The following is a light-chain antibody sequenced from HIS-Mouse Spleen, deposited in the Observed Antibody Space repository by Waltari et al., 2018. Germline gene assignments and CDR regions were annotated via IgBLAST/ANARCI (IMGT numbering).Light chain of an antibody. CDR1: QRVSSRY. J-gene: IGKJ5*01. V-gene: IGKV3-20*01. CDR3: QQYGSSST. CDR2: GAS. Sequence: EIVLTQSPGTLSLSQGERATLSCRASQRVSSRYLAWYQQKPGQSPRLLIYGASSRATGIPDRFSGSGSGTDFTLTISRLEPEDFAVYYCQQYGSSSTFGQGTRLEIK.